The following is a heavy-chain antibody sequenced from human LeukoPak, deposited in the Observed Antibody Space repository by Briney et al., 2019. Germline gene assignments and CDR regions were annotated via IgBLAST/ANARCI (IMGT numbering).Heavy chain of an antibody. CDR1: GFTFSXXX. Sequence: XAASGFTFSXXXXXXLXLAPGXXXXXVSSISPDSNYKYYVDSVKGRFTISRDNAKSSLYLQMNSLRAEDTAVYYCVRGGYRGFDYEYWGQGTLVTVSS. CDR2: ISPDSNYK. D-gene: IGHD5-12*01. CDR3: VRGGYRGFDYEY. J-gene: IGHJ4*02. V-gene: IGHV3-21*01.